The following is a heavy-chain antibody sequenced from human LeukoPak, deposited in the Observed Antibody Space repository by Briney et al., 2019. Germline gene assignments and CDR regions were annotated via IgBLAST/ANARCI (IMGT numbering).Heavy chain of an antibody. D-gene: IGHD3-9*01. CDR3: ARQYDILTDQDAFDI. J-gene: IGHJ3*02. CDR2: IYTSGST. V-gene: IGHV4-4*07. Sequence: PSETLSLTCTVSGGSITSYYWSWIRQPAGKGLEWIGRIYTSGSTNYNPSLKSRVTMSVDTSKNQFSLKLSSVTAADTAVYYCARQYDILTDQDAFDIWGQGTMATVSS. CDR1: GGSITSYY.